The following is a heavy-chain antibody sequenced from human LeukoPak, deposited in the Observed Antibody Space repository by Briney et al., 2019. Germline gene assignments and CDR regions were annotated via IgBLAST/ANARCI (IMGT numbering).Heavy chain of an antibody. CDR3: VRATWDY. J-gene: IGHJ4*02. CDR2: IYNTGGT. V-gene: IGHV3-66*01. Sequence: GSLRLSCAASGFTVSSNFMSWVRQAPGKGLEWVSVIYNTGGTKYADSVRGRFTISRDNSKNTLFLQMNGLRPEDTAVYYCVRATWDYWGQGTLVTVSS. CDR1: GFTVSSNF.